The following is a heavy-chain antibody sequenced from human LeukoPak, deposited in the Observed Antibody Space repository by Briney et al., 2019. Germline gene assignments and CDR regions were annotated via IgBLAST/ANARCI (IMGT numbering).Heavy chain of an antibody. D-gene: IGHD3-10*01. Sequence: SETLSLTCTVSGGSISSGGYYWSWIRQHPGKGLEWIGYIYYSGSTYYNPSLKSRVTISVDTSKNQFSLKLSSVTAADTAVYYCARGRGYYYGSGSYYNVGHPPGVYGYWGQGTLVTVSS. CDR1: GGSISSGGYY. CDR3: ARGRGYYYGSGSYYNVGHPPGVYGY. J-gene: IGHJ4*02. CDR2: IYYSGST. V-gene: IGHV4-31*03.